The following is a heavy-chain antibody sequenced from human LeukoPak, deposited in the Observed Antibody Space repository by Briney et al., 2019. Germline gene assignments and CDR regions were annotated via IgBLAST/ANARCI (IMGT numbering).Heavy chain of an antibody. J-gene: IGHJ4*02. CDR2: IIPIFGTA. CDR1: GVTYSTYA. V-gene: IGHV1-69*01. Sequence: GASVKVSFKASGVTYSTYAMGCVRQAPGQGLEWMGGIIPIFGTANYAQKFQGRVTFTADESTSTAYMELSSLRSEDTAVYYCARDLAVRGVKYYWGQGTLVTVSS. CDR3: ARDLAVRGVKYY. D-gene: IGHD3-10*01.